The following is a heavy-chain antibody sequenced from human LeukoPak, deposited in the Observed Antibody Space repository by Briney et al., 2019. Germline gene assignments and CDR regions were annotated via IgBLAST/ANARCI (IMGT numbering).Heavy chain of an antibody. Sequence: GSLRLSCTGFGFTFGDHAMSWVRQAPGKGLEWVGFIRSKGYGGTRDYAASVKGRFTISRDDSTSIAYLQMNSLKTEDTAVYYCTRGPTQQWLYYGMDVWGQGTTVIVSS. CDR3: TRGPTQQWLYYGMDV. CDR2: IRSKGYGGTR. D-gene: IGHD5-18*01. V-gene: IGHV3-49*04. J-gene: IGHJ6*02. CDR1: GFTFGDHA.